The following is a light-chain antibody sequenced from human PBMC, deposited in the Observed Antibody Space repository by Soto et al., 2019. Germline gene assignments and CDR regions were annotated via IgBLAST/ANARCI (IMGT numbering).Light chain of an antibody. CDR2: DNN. V-gene: IGLV1-51*01. CDR3: GTWDSSLSAYV. J-gene: IGLJ1*01. Sequence: QSVLTQPPSVSGSPRQRVTISCSGSTSNIGNNYVNWYQQLPGKAPKLLVYDNNRRPSGIPDRFSGSKSGTSATLGITGLQTGDEADYYCGTWDSSLSAYVFGTGTKLTVL. CDR1: TSNIGNNY.